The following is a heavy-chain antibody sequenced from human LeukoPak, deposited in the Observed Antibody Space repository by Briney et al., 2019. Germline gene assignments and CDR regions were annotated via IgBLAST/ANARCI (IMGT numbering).Heavy chain of an antibody. Sequence: GSSVKVSCKASGGTFSSYTISWVRQAPGQGLEWMGGIIPIFGTANYAQKFQGRVTITTDESTSTAYMELSSLRSEDTAVYYCAREDPAIAVAGYNWFDPWGQGTLVTVSS. CDR3: AREDPAIAVAGYNWFDP. CDR1: GGTFSSYT. V-gene: IGHV1-69*05. CDR2: IIPIFGTA. D-gene: IGHD6-19*01. J-gene: IGHJ5*02.